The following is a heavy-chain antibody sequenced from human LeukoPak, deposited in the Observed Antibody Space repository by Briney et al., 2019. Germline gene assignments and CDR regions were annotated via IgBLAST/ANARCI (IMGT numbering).Heavy chain of an antibody. J-gene: IGHJ5*02. CDR3: ARHWPGDYDILTNWFDP. CDR2: IYYSGST. Sequence: PSETLSLTCTVSGGSISSGGYYWGWIRQPPGKGLEWIGSIYYSGSTYYNPSLKSRVTISVDTSKNQFSLKLSSVTAADTAVYYCARHWPGDYDILTNWFDPWGQGTLVTVSS. V-gene: IGHV4-39*01. CDR1: GGSISSGGYY. D-gene: IGHD3-9*01.